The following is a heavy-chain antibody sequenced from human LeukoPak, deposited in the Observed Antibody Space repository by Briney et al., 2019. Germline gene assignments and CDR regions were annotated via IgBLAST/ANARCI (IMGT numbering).Heavy chain of an antibody. CDR2: INPSGGST. J-gene: IGHJ3*02. CDR1: GYTFTSYY. V-gene: IGHV1-46*01. Sequence: GASVKVSCKASGYTFTSYYMHWVRQAPGQGLEWMGIINPSGGSTSYAQKFQGRVTMTRDTSTSTVYMELSSLRSEDTAVYYCARDLRRVTMVRGVISPLWAFDIWGQGTMVTVSS. CDR3: ARDLRRVTMVRGVISPLWAFDI. D-gene: IGHD3-10*01.